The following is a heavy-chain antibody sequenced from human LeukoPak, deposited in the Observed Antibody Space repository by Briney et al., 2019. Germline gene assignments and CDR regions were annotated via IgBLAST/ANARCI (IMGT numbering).Heavy chain of an antibody. CDR1: GGSISSSSAY. CDR2: VYCSKNT. CDR3: VSPRGFSYGYFGY. V-gene: IGHV4-39*01. Sequence: ASETLSLTCTVSGGSISSSSAYWGWIRQPPGKGLEWIGSVYCSKNTYYNPSLKSRVTISADTSKNQFSLTLGSVSATDTAVYYCVSPRGFSYGYFGYWGQGTLVTVSS. J-gene: IGHJ4*02. D-gene: IGHD5-18*01.